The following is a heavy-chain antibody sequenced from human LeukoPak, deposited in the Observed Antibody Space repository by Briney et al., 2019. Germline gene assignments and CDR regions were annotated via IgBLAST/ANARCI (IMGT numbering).Heavy chain of an antibody. CDR2: IIPIFGTA. Sequence: GASVKVSCKASGGTFSSYAMSWVRQAPGQGLEWMGGIIPIFGTANYAQKFQGRVTITADESTSTAYMELSSLRSEDTAVYYCARDRYYDSSGYTSFDYWGQGTLVTVSS. CDR1: GGTFSSYA. D-gene: IGHD3-22*01. V-gene: IGHV1-69*01. J-gene: IGHJ4*02. CDR3: ARDRYYDSSGYTSFDY.